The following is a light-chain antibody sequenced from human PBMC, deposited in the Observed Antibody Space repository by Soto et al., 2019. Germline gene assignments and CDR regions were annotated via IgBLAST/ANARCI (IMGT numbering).Light chain of an antibody. CDR1: SSDVGGYNY. V-gene: IGLV2-11*01. CDR3: CSYAGSDTPHVV. J-gene: IGLJ2*01. CDR2: DVS. Sequence: QSALTQPRSVSGSPGQSVTISCTGTSSDVGGYNYVSWYQQHPGKAPKLMIYDVSKRPSGVPDRFSGSKSGNTASLTISGLQAEDEADDYGCSYAGSDTPHVVFGGGTKLTVL.